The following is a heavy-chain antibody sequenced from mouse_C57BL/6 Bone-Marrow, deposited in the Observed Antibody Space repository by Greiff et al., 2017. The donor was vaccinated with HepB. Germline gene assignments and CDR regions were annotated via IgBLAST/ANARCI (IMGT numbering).Heavy chain of an antibody. V-gene: IGHV10-1*01. CDR1: GFSFNTYA. CDR3: VRQEGDGYYVWFAY. Sequence: EVKLVESGGGLVQPKGSLKLSCAASGFSFNTYAMNWVRQAPGKGLEWVARIRSKSNNYATYYADSVKDRLTISRDDSESMLYLQMNHLKTADTAMYYCVRQEGDGYYVWFAYWGQGTLVTVSA. J-gene: IGHJ3*01. D-gene: IGHD2-3*01. CDR2: IRSKSNNYAT.